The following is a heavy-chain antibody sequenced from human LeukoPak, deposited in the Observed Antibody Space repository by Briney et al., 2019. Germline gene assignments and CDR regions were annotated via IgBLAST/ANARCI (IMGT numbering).Heavy chain of an antibody. J-gene: IGHJ4*02. CDR3: ARHSAGYCSGGSCYPQL. V-gene: IGHV5-51*01. D-gene: IGHD2-15*01. CDR1: GYSFTSYW. Sequence: GESLKISCKGSGYSFTSYWIGWVRQMPGKGLEWMGIIYPGDSDTRYSPSFQGQVTISADKSISTAYLQWSSLKASDTAMYYCARHSAGYCSGGSCYPQLWGQGTLVTVSS. CDR2: IYPGDSDT.